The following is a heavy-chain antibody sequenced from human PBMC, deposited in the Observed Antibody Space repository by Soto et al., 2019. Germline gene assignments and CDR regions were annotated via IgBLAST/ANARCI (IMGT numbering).Heavy chain of an antibody. CDR1: GYSFTSYW. D-gene: IGHD1-26*01. J-gene: IGHJ4*02. V-gene: IGHV5-51*01. CDR2: IYPGDSDT. CDR3: ATGQWELLGGGYFDY. Sequence: GESLKISCKGSGYSFTSYWIGWVRQMPGKGLEWMGIIYPGDSDTRYSPSFQGQVTISADKSISTAYLQWSSLKASDTAMDYCATGQWELLGGGYFDYWGQGTLVTVAS.